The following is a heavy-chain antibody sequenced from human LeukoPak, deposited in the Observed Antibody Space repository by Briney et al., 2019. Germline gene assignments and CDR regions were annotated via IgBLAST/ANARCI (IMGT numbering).Heavy chain of an antibody. CDR1: GFTFSSYW. D-gene: IGHD1-14*01. Sequence: GGSLRLSCAASGFTFSSYWMHSVRHVPRKRGLWVARINPGGSSITSADSVKGRFNISRDNAKNTLYLQMDSLRAEDTGVYYCARSNQADDYWGQGTLVTVSS. V-gene: IGHV3-74*01. J-gene: IGHJ4*02. CDR3: ARSNQADDY. CDR2: INPGGSSI.